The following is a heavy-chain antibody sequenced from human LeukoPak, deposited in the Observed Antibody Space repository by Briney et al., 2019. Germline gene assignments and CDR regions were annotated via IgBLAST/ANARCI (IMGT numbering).Heavy chain of an antibody. CDR3: TVGILTGYYWPFDY. CDR1: GFTVSSDY. CDR2: IYSGGST. D-gene: IGHD3-9*01. Sequence: GGSLRLSCAASGFTVSSDYMSWVRQAPGKGLEWISVIYSGGSTYYADSVKGRFTISRDNSKNTLNLQMNSLRAEDTAVYYCTVGILTGYYWPFDYWGQGTLVTVSS. J-gene: IGHJ4*02. V-gene: IGHV3-53*01.